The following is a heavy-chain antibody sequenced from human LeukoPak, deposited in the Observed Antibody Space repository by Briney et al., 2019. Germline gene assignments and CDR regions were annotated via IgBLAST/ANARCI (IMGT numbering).Heavy chain of an antibody. J-gene: IGHJ4*02. CDR2: MNPHSGDT. CDR1: GYTFTSFD. D-gene: IGHD2-15*01. V-gene: IGHV1-8*01. CDR3: ARVQGIRFFDY. Sequence: ASVKVSSKASGYTFTSFDFTWVRQAPGQGLEWMGWMNPHSGDTVYAQKFQGRVTMTSNASISTAYMGLSSLKFEDTAMYYCARVQGIRFFDYWGQGTLVTVSS.